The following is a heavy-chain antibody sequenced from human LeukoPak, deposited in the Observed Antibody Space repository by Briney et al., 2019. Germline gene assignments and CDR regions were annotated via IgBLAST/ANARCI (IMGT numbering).Heavy chain of an antibody. CDR2: IYSGGST. CDR3: ARDLESYYYGMDV. J-gene: IGHJ6*02. Sequence: GSLRLSCAASGFTVSSNYMSWVRQAPGKGPEWVSVIYSGGSTYYADSVKGRFTISRDNSKNTLYLQMNSLRAEDTAVYYCARDLESYYYGMDVWGQGTTVTVSS. CDR1: GFTVSSNY. V-gene: IGHV3-66*01.